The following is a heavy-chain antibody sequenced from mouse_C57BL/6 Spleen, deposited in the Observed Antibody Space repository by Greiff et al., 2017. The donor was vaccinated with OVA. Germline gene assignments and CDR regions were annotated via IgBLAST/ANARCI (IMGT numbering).Heavy chain of an antibody. CDR2: INPNNGGT. Sequence: EVQLQQSGPELVKPGASVKISCKASGYTFTDYYMNWVKQSHGKSLEWIGDINPNNGGTSYNQKFKGKATLTVDKSSSTAYMELRSLTSEDSAVYYCAREGRGNENAMDYWGQGTSVTVSS. CDR1: GYTFTDYY. CDR3: AREGRGNENAMDY. D-gene: IGHD2-1*01. V-gene: IGHV1-26*01. J-gene: IGHJ4*01.